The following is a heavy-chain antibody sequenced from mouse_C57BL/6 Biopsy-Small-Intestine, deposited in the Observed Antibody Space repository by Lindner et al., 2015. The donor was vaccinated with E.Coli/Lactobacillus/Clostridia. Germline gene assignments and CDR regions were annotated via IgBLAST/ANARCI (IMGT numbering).Heavy chain of an antibody. CDR2: INPGSGGT. V-gene: IGHV1-54*01. CDR1: GYAFTNYL. J-gene: IGHJ2*01. CDR3: ARSKVFYYFDY. Sequence: VQLQESGAELVRPGTSLKVSCKASGYAFTNYLIEWVKQRPGQGLEWIGVINPGSGGTNFNERFKDKATLTADKSSSTAYMQLSSLTSEDSAVYFCARSKVFYYFDYWGQGTTLTVSS.